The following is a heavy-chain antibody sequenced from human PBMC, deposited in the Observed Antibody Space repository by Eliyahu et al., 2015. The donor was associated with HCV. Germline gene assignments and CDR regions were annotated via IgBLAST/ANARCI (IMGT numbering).Heavy chain of an antibody. J-gene: IGHJ5*02. V-gene: IGHV1-2*02. D-gene: IGHD3-10*01. CDR2: INPNTGGT. CDR3: ARDLNYYGSGRGYFDP. Sequence: WMGWINPNTGGTNYAQKFQGRVSMTRDTSISTAYMELSRLRSDDAAVYYCARDLNYYGSGRGYFDPWGQGTLVTVSS.